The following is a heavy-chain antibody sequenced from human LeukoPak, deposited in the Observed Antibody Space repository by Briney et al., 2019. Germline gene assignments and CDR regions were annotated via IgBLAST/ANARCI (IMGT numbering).Heavy chain of an antibody. V-gene: IGHV1-24*01. CDR3: ATVGASYSSSWYYFDY. J-gene: IGHJ4*02. CDR1: GGTFSSYA. D-gene: IGHD6-13*01. Sequence: ASVKVSCKASGGTFSSYAISWVRQAPGKGLEWMGGFDPEDGETIYAQKFQGRVTMTEDTSTDTAYMELSSLRSEDMAVYYCATVGASYSSSWYYFDYWGQGTLVTVSS. CDR2: FDPEDGET.